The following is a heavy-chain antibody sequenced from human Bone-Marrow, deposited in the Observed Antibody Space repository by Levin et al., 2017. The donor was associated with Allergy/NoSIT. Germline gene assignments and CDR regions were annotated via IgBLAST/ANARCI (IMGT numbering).Heavy chain of an antibody. CDR3: AKAGYNWHPENNWFDH. D-gene: IGHD1-20*01. J-gene: IGHJ5*02. Sequence: GGSLRLSCAASGFIFTNYAMSWVRQAPGKRLEWLSAIDGSGGSTRYAEFVKGRFTISRDNSKNTLYLQIYSLRVEDTAVYYCAKAGYNWHPENNWFDHWGQGTLVTVSS. V-gene: IGHV3-23*01. CDR1: GFIFTNYA. CDR2: IDGSGGST.